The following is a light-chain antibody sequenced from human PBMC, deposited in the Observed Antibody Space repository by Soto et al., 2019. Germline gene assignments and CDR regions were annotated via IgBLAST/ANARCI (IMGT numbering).Light chain of an antibody. CDR1: SSSIGAGYD. J-gene: IGLJ2*01. CDR3: QSYDSSLSAHVV. V-gene: IGLV1-40*01. Sequence: QSVLTQPPSVSGAPGQRVTISCTGSSSSIGAGYDVHWCQQLPGTAPKLLIYGNSNRPSGVPDRFSGSKSGTSASLAITGLQAEDEADYYCQSYDSSLSAHVVFGGGTKLTVL. CDR2: GNS.